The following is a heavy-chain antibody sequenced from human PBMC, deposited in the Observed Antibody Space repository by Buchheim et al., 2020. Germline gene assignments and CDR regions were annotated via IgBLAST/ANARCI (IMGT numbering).Heavy chain of an antibody. V-gene: IGHV5-51*01. CDR3: ARHMRTGYSNYYSGVPFDF. J-gene: IGHJ4*02. Sequence: EVQLVQSGAEVKKPGESLKISCKGSGYNFSSFWIGWVRQMPGKGLEWMGIIYPGDSDTRYSPSFQGQVTISVDKSTSTAYLQWSSLKASDTAMYYCARHMRTGYSNYYSGVPFDFWGQGTL. CDR1: GYNFSSFW. CDR2: IYPGDSDT. D-gene: IGHD4-11*01.